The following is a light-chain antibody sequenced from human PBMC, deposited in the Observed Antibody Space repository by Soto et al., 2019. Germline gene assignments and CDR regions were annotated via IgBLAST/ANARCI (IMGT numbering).Light chain of an antibody. V-gene: IGKV3-15*01. Sequence: QSPPPVLGPPGKAATLSCWASQSIASHIAWYQHKAGQAPRLLIYGASTRATGIPARFSGSGSGTEFTLTINSLQSEDFAVYYCQQYNNWPHTFGQGTRLEIK. J-gene: IGKJ5*01. CDR2: GAS. CDR1: QSIASH. CDR3: QQYNNWPHT.